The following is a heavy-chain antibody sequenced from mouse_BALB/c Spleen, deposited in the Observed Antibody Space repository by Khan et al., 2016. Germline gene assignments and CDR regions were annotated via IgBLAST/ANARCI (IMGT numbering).Heavy chain of an antibody. Sequence: QVQLQQSGAELAKPGASVKMSCKASGYTFTSYWMHWVKQRPGQGLEWIGYINPSTGYTEYNQKFKDKATLTADKSSSTAYMQLSSLTSEDSAVYYCARRKSTTYAMDYWGQGTLVSVAA. J-gene: IGHJ3*01. CDR3: ARRKSTTYAMDY. V-gene: IGHV1-7*01. D-gene: IGHD2-1*01. CDR2: INPSTGYT. CDR1: GYTFTSYW.